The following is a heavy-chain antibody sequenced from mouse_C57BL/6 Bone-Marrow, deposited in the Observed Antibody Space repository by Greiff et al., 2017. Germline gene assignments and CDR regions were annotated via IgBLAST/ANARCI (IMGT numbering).Heavy chain of an antibody. CDR2: ISSGSSTI. CDR3: AYYGSSYGYWYFDV. Sequence: EVQLQESGGGLVKPGGSLKLSCAASGFTFSDYGMHWVRQAPEKGLAWVAYISSGSSTIYYADTVKGRFTIARDNAKNTLFLQMTSLRSEDTAMYYCAYYGSSYGYWYFDVWGTGTTVTVSS. CDR1: GFTFSDYG. J-gene: IGHJ1*03. D-gene: IGHD1-1*01. V-gene: IGHV5-17*01.